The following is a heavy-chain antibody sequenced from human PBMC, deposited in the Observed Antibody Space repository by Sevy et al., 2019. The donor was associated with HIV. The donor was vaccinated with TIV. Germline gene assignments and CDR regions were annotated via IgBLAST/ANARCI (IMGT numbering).Heavy chain of an antibody. J-gene: IGHJ4*02. D-gene: IGHD6-19*01. V-gene: IGHV3-30*03. CDR2: ISYDGSNK. Sequence: GGSLRLSCAASGFTSSSYGMHWVRQAPGRGLEWVAVISYDGSNKYYPDSGKGRFTISRDNSKNTLYLQMNSMRAEDTAVYYCATDLKQWLVPDFDYWGQGTLVTVSS. CDR1: GFTSSSYG. CDR3: ATDLKQWLVPDFDY.